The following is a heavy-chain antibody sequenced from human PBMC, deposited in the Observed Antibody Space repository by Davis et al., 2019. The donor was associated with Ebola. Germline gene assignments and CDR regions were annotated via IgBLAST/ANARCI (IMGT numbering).Heavy chain of an antibody. Sequence: ASVKVSCKTSGYTFTNYFLHWVRQAPGQGLEWMGSTNCNTGGTNYPQKFQGRVTMTRDTSIGTVYMDLRSLNSDDTAVYYCARELPVTGHRSADFWGQGTLVTVSS. CDR1: GYTFTNYF. D-gene: IGHD6-19*01. V-gene: IGHV1-2*02. CDR2: TNCNTGGT. J-gene: IGHJ4*02. CDR3: ARELPVTGHRSADF.